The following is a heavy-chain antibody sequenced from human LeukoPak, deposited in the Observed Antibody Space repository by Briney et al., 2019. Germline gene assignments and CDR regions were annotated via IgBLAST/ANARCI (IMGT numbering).Heavy chain of an antibody. V-gene: IGHV4-39*01. CDR1: GDSISSSSYY. D-gene: IGHD3-22*01. J-gene: IGHJ5*02. CDR3: ARQDGGYYYWFDP. CDR2: IHYSGST. Sequence: PSETLSLTCAVSGDSISSSSYYWAWISQPPGKGLEWIGTIHYSGSTYYNPSLKSRVTISIDTSKNQFSLKLSSVTAADTAVYYCARQDGGYYYWFDPWGQGTLVTVSS.